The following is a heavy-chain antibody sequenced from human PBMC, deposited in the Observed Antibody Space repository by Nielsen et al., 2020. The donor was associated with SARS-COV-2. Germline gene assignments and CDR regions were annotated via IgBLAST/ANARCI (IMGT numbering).Heavy chain of an antibody. CDR2: IFNTGST. V-gene: IGHV4-59*13. CDR3: ARDSGYDALIDY. J-gene: IGHJ4*02. Sequence: SETLSLTCTVFGGSIGSYYWSWIRQPPGKGLEWIGHIFNTGSTSYNPSLRSRVTILVDTSKNHFSLKLTSVTAADTAVYYCARDSGYDALIDYWGQGTLVTVSS. CDR1: GGSIGSYY. D-gene: IGHD5-12*01.